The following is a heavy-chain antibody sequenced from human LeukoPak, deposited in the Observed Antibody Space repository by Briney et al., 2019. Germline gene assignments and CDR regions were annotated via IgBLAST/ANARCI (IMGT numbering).Heavy chain of an antibody. V-gene: IGHV1-8*01. J-gene: IGHJ6*01. CDR1: GYTFTSYD. D-gene: IGHD6-13*01. CDR2: MNPNSGNT. Sequence: GASVKVSCKASGYTFTSYDINWVRQATGQGLEWMGWMNPNSGNTGYAQKFQGRVTITRNTSISTAYMELSSLRSEDTAVYYRAREQPDYYYYYGMDVWGQVTTVTVSS. CDR3: AREQPDYYYYYGMDV.